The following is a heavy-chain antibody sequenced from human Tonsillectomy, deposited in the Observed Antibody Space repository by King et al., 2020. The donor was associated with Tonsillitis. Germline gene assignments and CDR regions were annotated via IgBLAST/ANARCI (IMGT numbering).Heavy chain of an antibody. CDR3: ARDGTAYYYMDV. Sequence: VQLVESGGGVVQPGRSLRLSCAASGFTFSSYGMHWVRQAPGKGLEWVAVIWYDGSYKYYGDSVKGRFTISRDNSKNTLYLQMNSLRAEDTAVYYCARDGTAYYYMDVWGKGTTVTVSS. D-gene: IGHD2-8*02. V-gene: IGHV3-33*08. J-gene: IGHJ6*03. CDR2: IWYDGSYK. CDR1: GFTFSSYG.